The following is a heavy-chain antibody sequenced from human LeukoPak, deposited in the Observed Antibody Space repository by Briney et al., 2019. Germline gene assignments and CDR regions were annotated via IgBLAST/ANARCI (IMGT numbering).Heavy chain of an antibody. D-gene: IGHD1-14*01. CDR1: GYTFTGYY. J-gene: IGHJ3*02. V-gene: IGHV1-2*02. CDR2: INPNSGGT. Sequence: ASVKVSCKASGYTFTGYYMHWVRQAPGRGLEWMGWINPNSGGTNYAQKFQGRVTMTRDTSISTAYMELSRLRSDDTAVYYCERDSQTRSAFAIWGQGTMVTVSS. CDR3: ERDSQTRSAFAI.